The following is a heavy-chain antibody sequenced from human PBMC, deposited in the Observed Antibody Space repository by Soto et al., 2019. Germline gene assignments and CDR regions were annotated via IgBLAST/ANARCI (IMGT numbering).Heavy chain of an antibody. CDR2: ISSSSSYI. V-gene: IGHV3-21*01. CDR1: GFTFRSYS. CDR3: SCWDAARRHIAGF. Sequence: GGSLRLCCAASGFTFRSYSMNWVRQAPGKGLEWVSSISSSSSYIYYADSVKGRFTISRDNAKNSLYLQMNSLTVEDTAIYYFSCWDAARRHIAGFCGRGCQVPVSS. D-gene: IGHD3-9*01. J-gene: IGHJ4*01.